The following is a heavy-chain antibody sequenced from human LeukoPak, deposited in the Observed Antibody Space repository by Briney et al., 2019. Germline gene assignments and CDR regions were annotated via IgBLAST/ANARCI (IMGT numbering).Heavy chain of an antibody. CDR2: IIPILGIA. CDR3: TKGPNYYGSGSLLFDY. V-gene: IGHV1-69*04. J-gene: IGHJ4*02. D-gene: IGHD3-10*01. CDR1: GGTFSSYA. Sequence: GASVKVSCKASGGTFSSYAISWARQAPGQGLEWMGRIIPILGIANYAQKFQGRVTITADKSTSTAYMELSSLRSEDTAVYYCTKGPNYYGSGSLLFDYWGQGTLVTVSS.